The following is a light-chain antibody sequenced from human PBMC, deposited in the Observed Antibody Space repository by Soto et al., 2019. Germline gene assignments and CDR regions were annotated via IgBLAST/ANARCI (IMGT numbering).Light chain of an antibody. Sequence: IQMSQSPSTLSASVGDRVTITCRASQTIGNWLAWYQQKTGKAPKLLIYDASSLEREVPSRFSGSRSGTEFTLTISCLQHDDFATYYCQQYDSYSYTFGQGTRLEIK. CDR3: QQYDSYSYT. CDR1: QTIGNW. CDR2: DAS. V-gene: IGKV1-5*01. J-gene: IGKJ5*01.